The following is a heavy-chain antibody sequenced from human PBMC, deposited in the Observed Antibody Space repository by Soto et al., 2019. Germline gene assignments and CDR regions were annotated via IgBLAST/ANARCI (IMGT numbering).Heavy chain of an antibody. Sequence: PSETLSLTCTVSGGYIRVQSYYWTWIRQTPGKGLEWVGSSYYSGTSYFNPALKGRVTISVDTSTNQFSLRLTSVTAADTAVYYCTRRYNWNDYYFDPWGQGTLVTVSS. J-gene: IGHJ5*02. CDR3: TRRYNWNDYYFDP. D-gene: IGHD1-20*01. V-gene: IGHV4-39*01. CDR1: GGYIRVQSYY. CDR2: SYYSGTS.